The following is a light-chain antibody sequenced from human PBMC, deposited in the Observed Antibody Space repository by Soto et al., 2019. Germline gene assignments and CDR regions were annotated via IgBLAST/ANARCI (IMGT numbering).Light chain of an antibody. Sequence: AIRMTQSPSSLSASLGDRVTITCRASHVVSNYLTWYQQKPGKAPKALIYDASFLQTGVPSRFSGSGSGTDFTLTISCLQSEDFATYYCQQYYSYPSTFGQGTPLQIK. CDR2: DAS. J-gene: IGKJ2*01. V-gene: IGKV1-8*01. CDR3: QQYYSYPST. CDR1: HVVSNY.